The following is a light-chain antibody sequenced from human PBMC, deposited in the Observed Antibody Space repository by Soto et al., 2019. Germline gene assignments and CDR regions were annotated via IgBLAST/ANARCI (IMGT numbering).Light chain of an antibody. CDR1: QSVTKS. V-gene: IGKV3D-15*01. Sequence: EIVLTQSPGTLSLSPGERATLSSRASQSVTKSLAWYQQKPGQATRLIIYGASSRANGIPDRFSGSGSGTDFTLTISSLQSEDFAVYYCQQYNSWRSISFGQGTRLEIK. CDR2: GAS. CDR3: QQYNSWRSIS. J-gene: IGKJ5*01.